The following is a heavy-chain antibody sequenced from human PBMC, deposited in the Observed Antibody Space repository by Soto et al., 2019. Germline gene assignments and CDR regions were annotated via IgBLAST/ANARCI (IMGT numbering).Heavy chain of an antibody. CDR2: ISAYNGNT. CDR3: ARSSSGPPPDAFDI. V-gene: IGHV1-18*01. D-gene: IGHD6-19*01. CDR1: DYTFTNYG. Sequence: QVQLVQSGAEVKKPGASVKVSCKASDYTFTNYGISWVRQAPGQGLEWMGWISAYNGNTNYAQKLQGRVTMTTDTSTSTADMELRSLGSDDTAVYYCARSSSGPPPDAFDIWGQGTMVTVSS. J-gene: IGHJ3*02.